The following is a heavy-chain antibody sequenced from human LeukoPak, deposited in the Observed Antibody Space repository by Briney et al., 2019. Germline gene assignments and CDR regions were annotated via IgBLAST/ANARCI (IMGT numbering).Heavy chain of an antibody. D-gene: IGHD4-23*01. CDR1: GFTFANYA. J-gene: IGHJ3*02. CDR2: ISGSGGST. CDR3: AKAAYGGNSLAFDI. V-gene: IGHV3-23*01. Sequence: GGSLRLSCAASGFTFANYAMSCVRQAPGKGLEWVSGISGSGGSTYYADSVKGRFTISRDNSKNTLYLQMNSLRAEDTAVYYCAKAAYGGNSLAFDIWGQGTMVTVSS.